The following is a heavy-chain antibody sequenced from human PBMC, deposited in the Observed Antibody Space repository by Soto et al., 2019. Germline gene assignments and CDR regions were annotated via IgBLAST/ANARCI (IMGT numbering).Heavy chain of an antibody. Sequence: EASVKVSCKASGYTFTSYDINWVRQATGQGLEWMGWMSPNSGNTGYAQKFQGRVTMTRDTSTSTVYMELSSLRSEDTAVYYCARDRHSNSYYFDYWGQGTLVTVYS. J-gene: IGHJ4*02. V-gene: IGHV1-8*01. CDR3: ARDRHSNSYYFDY. CDR2: MSPNSGNT. D-gene: IGHD4-4*01. CDR1: GYTFTSYD.